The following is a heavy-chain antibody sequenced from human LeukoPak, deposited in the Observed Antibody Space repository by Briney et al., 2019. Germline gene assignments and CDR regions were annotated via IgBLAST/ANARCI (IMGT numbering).Heavy chain of an antibody. V-gene: IGHV4-34*01. CDR3: ARVGPMVATIDDAFDI. CDR1: GGSFSGYY. CDR2: INHSGST. Sequence: SETLSLTSAVYGGSFSGYYWSWIRQPPGKGLEWIGEINHSGSTNYNPSLKSRVTISVDTSKNQFSLKLSSVTAADTAVYYCARVGPMVATIDDAFDIWGQGTMVTVSS. D-gene: IGHD5-12*01. J-gene: IGHJ3*02.